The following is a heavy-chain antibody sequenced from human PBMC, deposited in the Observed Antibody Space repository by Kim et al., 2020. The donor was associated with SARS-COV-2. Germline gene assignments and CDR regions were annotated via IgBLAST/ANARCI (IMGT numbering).Heavy chain of an antibody. CDR3: AKDPSYGYFGHYFDY. CDR2: ISYDGSNK. V-gene: IGHV3-30*18. J-gene: IGHJ4*01. Sequence: GGSLRLSCAASGFTFSSYGMHWVRQAPGKGLEWVAVISYDGSNKYYADSVKGRFTISRDNSKNTLYLQMNSLRAEDTAVYYCAKDPSYGYFGHYFDYWG. CDR1: GFTFSSYG. D-gene: IGHD5-18*01.